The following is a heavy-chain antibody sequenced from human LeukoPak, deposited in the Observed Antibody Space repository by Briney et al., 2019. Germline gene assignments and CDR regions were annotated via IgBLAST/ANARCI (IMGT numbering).Heavy chain of an antibody. CDR2: IGTGGDT. Sequence: GGSLRLSCEASGFTFSSYDMHWVRQATGKGLEWVSSIGTGGDTYYPGSVEGRFTISRENAKNSLYLQMNSLRAGDTAVYYCARVRGWSSYWYFDLWGRGTLVTVSS. D-gene: IGHD2-15*01. CDR3: ARVRGWSSYWYFDL. CDR1: GFTFSSYD. V-gene: IGHV3-13*04. J-gene: IGHJ2*01.